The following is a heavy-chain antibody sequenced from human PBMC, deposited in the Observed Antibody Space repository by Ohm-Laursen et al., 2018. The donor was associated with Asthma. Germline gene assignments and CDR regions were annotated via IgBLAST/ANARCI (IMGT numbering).Heavy chain of an antibody. D-gene: IGHD3-22*01. Sequence: SSVKVSCKASGGTFSSYAISWVRQAPGQGLEWMGGIIPIFGTANYAQKFQGRVTITADESTSTAYMELSSLRSEDTAVYYCASPKANYDSSGYYSWGRGTLVTVSS. J-gene: IGHJ4*02. V-gene: IGHV1-69*01. CDR2: IIPIFGTA. CDR1: GGTFSSYA. CDR3: ASPKANYDSSGYYS.